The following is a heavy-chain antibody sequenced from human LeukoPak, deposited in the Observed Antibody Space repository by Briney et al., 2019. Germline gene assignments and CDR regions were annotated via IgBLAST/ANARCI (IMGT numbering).Heavy chain of an antibody. J-gene: IGHJ3*02. CDR1: GGSISSYY. CDR2: IYTSGST. Sequence: PSETLSLTCTVSGGSISSYYWSWIRQPAGKGLEWIGRIYTSGSTNYNPSLKSRVTMSVDTSENQYSLKLSSVTAADTAVYYCAREPYYDILTGYSPNAFDIWGQGTMVTVSS. D-gene: IGHD3-9*01. CDR3: AREPYYDILTGYSPNAFDI. V-gene: IGHV4-4*07.